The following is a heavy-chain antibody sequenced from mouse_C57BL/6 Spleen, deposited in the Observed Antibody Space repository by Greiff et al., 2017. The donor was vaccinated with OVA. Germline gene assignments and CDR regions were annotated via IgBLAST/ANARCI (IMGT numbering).Heavy chain of an antibody. Sequence: QVQLQQPGAELVKPGASVKLSCKASGYTFTSYWMHWVKQRPGQGLEWIGMIHPNSGSTNYNEKFKSKATLTVDKSSSTAYMQLSSLTSEDSAVYYCARSQLTERAWYFDYWGQGTTLTVSS. CDR2: IHPNSGST. V-gene: IGHV1-64*01. CDR1: GYTFTSYW. CDR3: ARSQLTERAWYFDY. J-gene: IGHJ2*01. D-gene: IGHD4-1*01.